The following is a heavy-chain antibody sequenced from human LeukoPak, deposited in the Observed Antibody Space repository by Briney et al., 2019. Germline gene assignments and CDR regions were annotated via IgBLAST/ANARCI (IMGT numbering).Heavy chain of an antibody. V-gene: IGHV1-18*04. CDR1: GYTFTSYY. CDR2: ISAYNGNT. D-gene: IGHD3-10*01. Sequence: ASVKVSCKASGYTFTSYYMHWVRQAPGQGLEWMGWISAYNGNTNYAQKLQGRVTMTTDTSTSTAYMELRSLRSDDTAVYYCARDSQNGSGSYYTYYYYYYMDVWGKGTTVTVSS. J-gene: IGHJ6*03. CDR3: ARDSQNGSGSYYTYYYYYYMDV.